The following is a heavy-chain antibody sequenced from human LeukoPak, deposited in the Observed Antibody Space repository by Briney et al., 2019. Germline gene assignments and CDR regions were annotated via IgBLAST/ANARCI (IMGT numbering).Heavy chain of an antibody. D-gene: IGHD2-15*01. CDR3: VGGWSY. CDR2: IYYSGST. J-gene: IGHJ4*02. V-gene: IGHV4-59*01. CDR1: GVSISSYY. Sequence: AETLSLTCTVSGVSISSYYWSWIRQPPGKGLECIGYIYYSGSTNYNPSLKSRVTISVDTSKSQFYLKLSSVAAADTAVYYCVGGWSYWGQGTLVTVSS.